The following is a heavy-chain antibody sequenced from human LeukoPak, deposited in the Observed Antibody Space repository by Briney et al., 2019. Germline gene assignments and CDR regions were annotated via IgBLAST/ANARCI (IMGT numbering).Heavy chain of an antibody. D-gene: IGHD3-16*01. CDR1: GFTFSSYG. J-gene: IGHJ4*02. V-gene: IGHV3-74*01. Sequence: GGSLRLSCAASGFTFSSYGMHWVRQGPGKGLVWVSRINSDGSTTNYAESVKGGFTISRDNAKNTLYLQMNSLRAEDTAVYYCVRVDGGYWGQGTLVTVSS. CDR3: VRVDGGY. CDR2: INSDGSTT.